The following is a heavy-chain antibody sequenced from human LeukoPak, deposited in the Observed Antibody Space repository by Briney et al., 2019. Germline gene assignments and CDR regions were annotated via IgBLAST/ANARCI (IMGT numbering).Heavy chain of an antibody. CDR1: GFTFSNYW. V-gene: IGHV3-74*01. CDR3: ARGGHASVDY. D-gene: IGHD3-10*01. J-gene: IGHJ4*02. CDR2: IDSDGIT. Sequence: VRALRLSCAASGFTFSNYWMHWVRQAPGKGLVWVSYIDSDGITRYADSVKGRSTISRDDAENTLSLQMNSLRAEDTAVYYCARGGHASVDYWGQGTQVTVSS.